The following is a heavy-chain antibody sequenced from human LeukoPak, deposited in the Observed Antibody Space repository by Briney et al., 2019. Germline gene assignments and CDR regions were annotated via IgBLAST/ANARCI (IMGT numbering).Heavy chain of an antibody. CDR2: INHRGST. D-gene: IGHD1-1*01. Sequence: SETLSLTCAVYGGSFRGYYWSWIRQPPGKGLEWIGEINHRGSTNYNPSLKSRVTISVDTSKNQFSLNLNSVTAADTAVYYCARGLTGTTATGRDFYYGMDVWGQGTTVSVSS. J-gene: IGHJ6*02. V-gene: IGHV4-34*01. CDR1: GGSFRGYY. CDR3: ARGLTGTTATGRDFYYGMDV.